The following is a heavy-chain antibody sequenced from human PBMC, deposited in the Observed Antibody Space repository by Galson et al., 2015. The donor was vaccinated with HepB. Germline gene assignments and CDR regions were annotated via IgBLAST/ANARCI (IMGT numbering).Heavy chain of an antibody. V-gene: IGHV1-46*03. Sequence: SVKVSCKASGYTFTSYYMHWVRQAPGQGLEWMGIINPSGGSTSYAQKFQGRVTMTRDTSTSTVYMELSSLRSEDTAVYYCANALRWEPGYSYGYNYYYGMDVWGQGTTVTVSS. CDR1: GYTFTSYY. CDR2: INPSGGST. CDR3: ANALRWEPGYSYGYNYYYGMDV. J-gene: IGHJ6*02. D-gene: IGHD5-18*01.